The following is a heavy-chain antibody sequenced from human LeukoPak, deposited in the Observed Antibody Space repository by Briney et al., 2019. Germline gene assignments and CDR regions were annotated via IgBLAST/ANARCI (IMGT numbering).Heavy chain of an antibody. CDR3: ARERPDSLTNRKRIAAAWFDP. V-gene: IGHV1-2*06. Sequence: ASVKVSCKASGYTFTGYYMHWVRQAPGQGLEWMGRINHNSGGTNYAQKLQGRVTMTRDTSISTAYMELSRLRSDDTAVYYCARERPDSLTNRKRIAAAWFDPWGQGTLVTVSS. CDR2: INHNSGGT. CDR1: GYTFTGYY. J-gene: IGHJ5*02. D-gene: IGHD6-13*01.